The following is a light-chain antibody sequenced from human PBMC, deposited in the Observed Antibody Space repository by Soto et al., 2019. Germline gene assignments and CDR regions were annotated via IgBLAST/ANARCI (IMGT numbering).Light chain of an antibody. CDR2: WAS. CDR3: QQYSSTPRT. J-gene: IGKJ1*01. CDR1: QSVFCSSNNRNC. Sequence: DIVMTQSPDSLAVRLGERANINCKSSQSVFCSSNNRNCLAWYQQKPGQPPKLLIYWASTRESGVPDRFSGSGSGTDFTLTISSLQAEDVAIYYCQQYSSTPRTFGQGTKVEIK. V-gene: IGKV4-1*01.